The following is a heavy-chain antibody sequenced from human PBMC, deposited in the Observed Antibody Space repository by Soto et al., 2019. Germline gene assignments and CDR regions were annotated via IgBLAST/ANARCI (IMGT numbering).Heavy chain of an antibody. CDR1: SYTFTSYG. V-gene: IGHV1-18*01. Sequence: QVQLVQSGAEVKKPGASVKVSCKASSYTFTSYGISWVRQAPGQGPEWMGWISTNNGNTNYAQKIRGRVTMTTDTSTSTAYMELRSLRSDDTAVYYCARHTSSWPFDYWGQGTLVTVSS. D-gene: IGHD6-13*01. CDR2: ISTNNGNT. J-gene: IGHJ4*02. CDR3: ARHTSSWPFDY.